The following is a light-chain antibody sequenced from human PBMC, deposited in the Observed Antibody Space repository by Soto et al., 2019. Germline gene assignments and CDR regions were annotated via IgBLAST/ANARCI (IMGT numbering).Light chain of an antibody. V-gene: IGLV2-14*01. CDR1: SSDVGGYKY. J-gene: IGLJ2*01. Sequence: QSALTQPASVSGSPGQSITISCTGTSSDVGGYKYVSWYQQHPGKAPKLMIYEVSNRPSGVSHRFSGSKSGNTASLTISGLQAEDEADYYCSSYTSSTTAVFGGGTKLTVL. CDR2: EVS. CDR3: SSYTSSTTAV.